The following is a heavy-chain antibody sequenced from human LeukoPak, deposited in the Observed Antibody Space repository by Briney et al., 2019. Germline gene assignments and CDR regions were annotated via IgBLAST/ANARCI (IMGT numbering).Heavy chain of an antibody. V-gene: IGHV3-9*01. CDR2: INWNSDRI. CDR3: AVGGGRAYSFESMGNYFDY. J-gene: IGHJ4*02. Sequence: QTGGSLRLSCAASGFTFDDYAMHWLRQGPGKGLEWVSGINWNSDRIGYADSVKGRFTISRDNAKNSLYLQMNSLRTEDTALYYCAVGGGRAYSFESMGNYFDYWGQGALVTVSS. CDR1: GFTFDDYA. D-gene: IGHD3-16*01.